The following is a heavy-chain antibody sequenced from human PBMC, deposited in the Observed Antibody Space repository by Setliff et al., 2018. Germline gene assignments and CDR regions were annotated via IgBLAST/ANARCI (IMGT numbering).Heavy chain of an antibody. V-gene: IGHV4-39*01. CDR1: GVSISSSSYN. D-gene: IGHD5-12*01. Sequence: SETLSLTCTVSGVSISSSSYNWGWIRQPRGKVLEGIGSIYYSGNTYYNPSLKSRVTISVDTSKNQFSLKLSSVTGADTAVYYCARGYSGYDYLKPFDYWGQGTLVTVSS. CDR2: IYYSGNT. CDR3: ARGYSGYDYLKPFDY. J-gene: IGHJ4*02.